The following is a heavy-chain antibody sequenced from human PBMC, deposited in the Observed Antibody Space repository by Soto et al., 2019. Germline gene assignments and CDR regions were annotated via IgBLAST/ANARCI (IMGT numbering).Heavy chain of an antibody. CDR3: VRIRRGDGYTFGY. CDR1: GFSLSNYW. CDR2: INIDGSTT. V-gene: IGHV3-74*01. D-gene: IGHD5-12*01. J-gene: IGHJ4*02. Sequence: EVQLVESGGVSVQPGGSLRLSCAASGFSLSNYWMHWVRQAPGKGLVWVSRINIDGSTTTYADSVQGRFTISKDNAKNTLYLQMNSLRDEDTAVYSCVRIRRGDGYTFGYWGQGTLVTVSS.